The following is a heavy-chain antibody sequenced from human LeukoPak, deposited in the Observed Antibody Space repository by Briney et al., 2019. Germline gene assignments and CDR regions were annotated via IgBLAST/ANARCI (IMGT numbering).Heavy chain of an antibody. CDR1: EYAFTGYY. Sequence: ASVTVSCTASEYAFTGYYMHWVRQAPGQGLEWLGWINPNSGGTNYAQKFQGRVTMSRDTSINTAYMELSSLTSDDTALYYCARAYTGFESFDYWGQGTLVTVSS. CDR3: ARAYTGFESFDY. CDR2: INPNSGGT. V-gene: IGHV1-2*02. J-gene: IGHJ4*02. D-gene: IGHD5-12*01.